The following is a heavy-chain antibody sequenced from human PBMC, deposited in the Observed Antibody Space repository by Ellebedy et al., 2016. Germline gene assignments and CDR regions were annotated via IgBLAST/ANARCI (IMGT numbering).Heavy chain of an antibody. CDR2: IWSDGTKK. Sequence: GESLKISCAASGFTFSDYAMHWVRQAPGKGPEWVAVIWSDGTKKYYTDSVRGRFTLSRDTSKNTLYMQMDSLRAEDTAVYYCTRGGAVAGGFDYWGQGTLVTVSS. J-gene: IGHJ4*02. CDR3: TRGGAVAGGFDY. V-gene: IGHV3-33*01. D-gene: IGHD6-19*01. CDR1: GFTFSDYA.